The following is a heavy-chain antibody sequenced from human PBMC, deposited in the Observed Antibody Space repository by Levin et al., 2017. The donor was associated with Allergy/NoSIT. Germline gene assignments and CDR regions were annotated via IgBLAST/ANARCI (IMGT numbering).Heavy chain of an antibody. V-gene: IGHV3-23*01. CDR2: ISGSGGST. Sequence: GGSLRLSCAASGFTFSSYAMSWVRQAPGKGLEWVSAISGSGGSTYYADSVKGRFTISRDNSKNTLYLQMNSLRAEDTAVYYCAKDSQTPFDYGDDDGWWGQGTLVTVSS. CDR3: AKDSQTPFDYGDDDGW. D-gene: IGHD4-17*01. CDR1: GFTFSSYA. J-gene: IGHJ4*02.